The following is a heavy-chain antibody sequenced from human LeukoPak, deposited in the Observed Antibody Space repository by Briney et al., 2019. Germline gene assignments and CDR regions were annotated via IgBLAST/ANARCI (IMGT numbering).Heavy chain of an antibody. CDR3: AREGNGLLSKDFDY. V-gene: IGHV1-2*02. J-gene: IGHJ4*02. CDR1: GFTFTDYY. D-gene: IGHD2/OR15-2a*01. CDR2: IGPHSSAT. Sequence: ASVRVSCKSSGFTFTDYYIHWVRQAPGQGLEWMGYIGPHSSATSSPQEFQGRVTMTRDTSMSTAYMELTRLTSDDTAVYYCAREGNGLLSKDFDYWGQGTLVTVSS.